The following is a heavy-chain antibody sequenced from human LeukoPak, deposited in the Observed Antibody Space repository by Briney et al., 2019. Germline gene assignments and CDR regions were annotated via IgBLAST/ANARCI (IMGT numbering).Heavy chain of an antibody. CDR1: GFTFSSYA. D-gene: IGHD5-12*01. J-gene: IGHJ4*02. CDR2: ISYDGSNK. CDR3: ARDRTRVDIVATDSGGFDY. Sequence: GGSLRLSCAASGFTFSSYAMHWVRQAPGKGLEWVAVISYDGSNKYYADSVKGRFTIPRDNSKNTLYLQMNSLRAEDTAVYYCARDRTRVDIVATDSGGFDYWGQGTLVTVSS. V-gene: IGHV3-30-3*01.